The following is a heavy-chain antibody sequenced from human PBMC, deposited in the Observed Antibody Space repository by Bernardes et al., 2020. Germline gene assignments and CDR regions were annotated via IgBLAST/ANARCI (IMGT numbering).Heavy chain of an antibody. D-gene: IGHD7-27*01. CDR3: AKDNWDMWDMGQEDAFDI. J-gene: IGHJ3*02. V-gene: IGHV3-7*01. CDR1: GFSFRSYW. Sequence: GGSLRLSCAASGFSFRSYWMTWVRQAPGKGLEWVADIKEDGSEKRYVASVKGRFTISRDNAKNSLYLQMSSLRAEDTAVYYCAKDNWDMWDMGQEDAFDIWGPGTMVAVSS. CDR2: IKEDGSEK.